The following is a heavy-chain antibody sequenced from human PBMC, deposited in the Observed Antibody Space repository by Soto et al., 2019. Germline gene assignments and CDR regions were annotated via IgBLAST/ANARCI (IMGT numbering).Heavy chain of an antibody. V-gene: IGHV4-4*02. J-gene: IGHJ3*02. CDR2: IYHSGNT. D-gene: IGHD3-22*01. CDR1: GGSISSSYW. Sequence: QVQLQESGPGLVKPSGTLSLTCAVSGGSISSSYWWSWVRQPPGKGLEWIGEIYHSGNTNYNPSLKSRVTISVHKSKNQFSLKLSSVTAADTAVYYCARRRIPMIVVVFDAFDIWGQGTMVTVSS. CDR3: ARRRIPMIVVVFDAFDI.